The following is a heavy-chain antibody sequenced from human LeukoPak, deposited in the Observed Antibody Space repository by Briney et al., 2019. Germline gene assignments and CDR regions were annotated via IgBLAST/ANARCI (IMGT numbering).Heavy chain of an antibody. CDR2: IYHSGST. CDR3: ARWGYYDILTGYSPWYFDY. V-gene: IGHV4-38-2*01. Sequence: SETLSLTCAVSGYSISSGCYWGWIRQPPGKGLEWIGSIYHSGSTYYNPSLRSRVTVSVDTSKNQFSLKLSSVTAADTAVYYCARWGYYDILTGYSPWYFDYWGQGTLVTVSS. D-gene: IGHD3-9*01. CDR1: GYSISSGCY. J-gene: IGHJ4*02.